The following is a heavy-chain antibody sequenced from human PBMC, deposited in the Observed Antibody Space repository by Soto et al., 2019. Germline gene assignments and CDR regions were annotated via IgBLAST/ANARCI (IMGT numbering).Heavy chain of an antibody. D-gene: IGHD6-13*01. J-gene: IGHJ4*02. CDR3: ARISSSSCTDY. CDR1: VFTFNTYA. Sequence: WWSLRLSCSASVFTFNTYAMNWFRQAPGKGLEWVSAISADGAGTYYADSVKGRFTISRDNSKNTLSLQMNSLRAEDTAIFYCARISSSSCTDYWGQGTLVTVSS. CDR2: ISADGAGT. V-gene: IGHV3-23*01.